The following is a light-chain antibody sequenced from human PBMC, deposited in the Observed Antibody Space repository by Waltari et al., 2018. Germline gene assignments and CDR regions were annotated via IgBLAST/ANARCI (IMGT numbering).Light chain of an antibody. V-gene: IGKV1-5*03. Sequence: DIQMTQSPSTLSASVGNRVNITSRASQHIGGRLAWYQQKPGKAPKLLVYKASSLESGVPSRFSGSGSGTEYTLSISSLEPDDFATYHCQQYQSHWTFGQGTKVEVQ. J-gene: IGKJ1*01. CDR2: KAS. CDR1: QHIGGR. CDR3: QQYQSHWT.